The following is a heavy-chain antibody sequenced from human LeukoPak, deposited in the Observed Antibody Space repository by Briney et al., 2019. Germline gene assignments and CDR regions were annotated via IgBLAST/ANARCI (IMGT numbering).Heavy chain of an antibody. D-gene: IGHD5-18*01. CDR1: GGSISSYY. V-gene: IGHV4-59*08. CDR2: IYYSGST. Sequence: SETLSLTCTISGGSISSYYWSWIRQPPGKGLEWIGHIYYSGSTNYNPSLKSRVTISVETSKNQFSLKLRSVTAADTAVYYCARHRGSWTQLWSFDPWGQGTLVTVSS. J-gene: IGHJ5*02. CDR3: ARHRGSWTQLWSFDP.